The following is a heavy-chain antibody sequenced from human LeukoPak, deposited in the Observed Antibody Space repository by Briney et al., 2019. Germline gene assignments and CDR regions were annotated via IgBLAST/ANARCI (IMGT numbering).Heavy chain of an antibody. CDR2: IRYDGRNK. CDR3: AKDLGCSSTSCYRFGAFDI. J-gene: IGHJ3*02. Sequence: PGGSLRLSCAASGFTFSSYGMHWVRQAPGKGLEWVAFIRYDGRNKYYADSVKGRFTISRDNSKNTLYLQMNSLRAEDTAVYYCAKDLGCSSTSCYRFGAFDIWGQGTMVTVSS. D-gene: IGHD2-2*01. V-gene: IGHV3-30*02. CDR1: GFTFSSYG.